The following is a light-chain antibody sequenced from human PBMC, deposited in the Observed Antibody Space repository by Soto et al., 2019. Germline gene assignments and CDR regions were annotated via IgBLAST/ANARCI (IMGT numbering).Light chain of an antibody. CDR3: CPYAGSYTPNV. J-gene: IGLJ1*01. CDR1: SSDVGGYNY. Sequence: QSALTQPRSVSGSPGQSVTISCTGTSSDVGGYNYVSWYQQHPGKAPKLMIYDVSKRPSGVPDRFSGSKSGNTASLTISGLQAEDEAEHYCCPYAGSYTPNVFGTGTKLTVL. V-gene: IGLV2-11*01. CDR2: DVS.